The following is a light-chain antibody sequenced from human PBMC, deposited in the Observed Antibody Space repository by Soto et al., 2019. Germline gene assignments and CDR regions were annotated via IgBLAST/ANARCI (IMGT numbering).Light chain of an antibody. CDR2: AAS. CDR1: QSVTSNY. J-gene: IGKJ5*01. CDR3: QQYGSTPPIT. Sequence: EIVLTQSPGTQSLSPGERATLSCRASQSVTSNYLAWYQQKPGQAPRLLIYAASSRATGIPDRFSGSGSGTDFTLTISRLEPEDFAVYYCQQYGSTPPITFGQGTRLEIK. V-gene: IGKV3-20*01.